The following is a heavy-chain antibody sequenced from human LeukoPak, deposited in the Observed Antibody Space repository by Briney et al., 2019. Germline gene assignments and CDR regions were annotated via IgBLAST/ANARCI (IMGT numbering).Heavy chain of an antibody. CDR1: GFTFSSYG. V-gene: IGHV3-30*02. CDR3: AKENAMGVWGSYNDY. J-gene: IGHJ4*02. CDR2: IRYDGSNK. D-gene: IGHD3-16*01. Sequence: GGSLRLSCAASGFTFSSYGMHWVRQAPGKGLEWVAFIRYDGSNKYYADSVKGRFTISRDNSKNTLYLQMNSLRAEDTAVYYCAKENAMGVWGSYNDYWGQGTLVTVSS.